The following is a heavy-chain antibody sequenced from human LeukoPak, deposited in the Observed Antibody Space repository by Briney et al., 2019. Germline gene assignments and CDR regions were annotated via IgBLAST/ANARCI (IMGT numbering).Heavy chain of an antibody. D-gene: IGHD5-24*01. CDR3: ATQTRRDGYNLLFDY. CDR1: GYSISSGYY. V-gene: IGHV4-38-2*02. J-gene: IGHJ4*02. Sequence: SETLSLTCTVSGYSISSGYYWGWIRQPPGKGLEWIGSIYHSGSTYYNPSLKSRVTISVDTSKNQFSLKLSSVTAADTAVYYCATQTRRDGYNLLFDYWGQGTLVTVSS. CDR2: IYHSGST.